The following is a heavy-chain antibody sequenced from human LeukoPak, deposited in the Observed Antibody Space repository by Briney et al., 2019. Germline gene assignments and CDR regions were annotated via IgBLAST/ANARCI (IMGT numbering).Heavy chain of an antibody. CDR2: ISYDGSNK. J-gene: IGHJ6*04. CDR1: GLTFSSYA. D-gene: IGHD3-9*01. V-gene: IGHV3-30*04. CDR3: ARGGDILTGYPKFYYYYGMDV. Sequence: PGGSLRLSCAASGLTFSSYAMHWVRQAPGKGLEWVAVISYDGSNKYYADSVKGRFTISRDNSKNTLYLQMNSLRAEDTAVYYCARGGDILTGYPKFYYYYGMDVWGKGTTVTVSS.